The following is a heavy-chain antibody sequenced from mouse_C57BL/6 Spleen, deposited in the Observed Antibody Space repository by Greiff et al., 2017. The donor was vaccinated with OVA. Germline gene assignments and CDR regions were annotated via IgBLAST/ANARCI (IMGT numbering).Heavy chain of an antibody. CDR2: IRSKSNNYAT. D-gene: IGHD2-4*01. V-gene: IGHV10-1*01. Sequence: EVHLVESGGGLVQPKGSLKLSCAASGFSFTTYAMNWVRQAPGKGLEWVARIRSKSNNYATYYADSVTDSFTISSDDSESMLYLQMNNLKTKHTAMYYCVRGGTTRDYGRCAYWGQGTLVTVSA. CDR1: GFSFTTYA. CDR3: VRGGTTRDYGRCAY. J-gene: IGHJ3*01.